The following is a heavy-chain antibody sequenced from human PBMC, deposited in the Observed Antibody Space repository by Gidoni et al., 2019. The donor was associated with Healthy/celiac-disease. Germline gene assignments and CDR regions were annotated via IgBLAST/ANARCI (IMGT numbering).Heavy chain of an antibody. D-gene: IGHD6-13*01. CDR1: GFTFSSYW. J-gene: IGHJ5*02. CDR2: INSDGSST. Sequence: EVQLVESGGGLVQPGGSLRLSCAASGFTFSSYWMHWVRQAPGKGLVWVSRINSDGSSTSYADSVKGRFTISRDNAKNTLYLQMNSLRAEDTAVYYCAREVLSSWYNWFDPWGQGTLVTVSS. V-gene: IGHV3-74*01. CDR3: AREVLSSWYNWFDP.